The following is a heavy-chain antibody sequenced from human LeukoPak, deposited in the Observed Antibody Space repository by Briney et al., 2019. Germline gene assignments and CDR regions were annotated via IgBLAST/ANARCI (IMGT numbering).Heavy chain of an antibody. V-gene: IGHV6-1*01. J-gene: IGHJ6*03. CDR1: EDSVSSNSAA. CDR2: TYYRSKWYN. CDR3: ARARQGPIIHYYDSSGRRRYYYYMDV. Sequence: SQTLSLTCAISEDSVSSNSAAWNWIRQSPSRGLEWLGRTYYRSKWYNDYAVSVKSRITINPDTSKNQFSLKLSSVTAADTAVYYCARARQGPIIHYYDSSGRRRYYYYMDVWGKGTTVTVSS. D-gene: IGHD3-22*01.